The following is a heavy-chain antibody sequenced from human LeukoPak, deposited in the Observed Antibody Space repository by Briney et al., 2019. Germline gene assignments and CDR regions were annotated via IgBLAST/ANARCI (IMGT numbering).Heavy chain of an antibody. D-gene: IGHD3-10*01. Sequence: GGSLRLSCAASGFTFSGFSMSWVRQSPTKGLEWVANIKQDGSERYYVDSVKGRFTISRDNAKNSLSLQMNNLRVEDTAVYYCARAGSHWPYVYWGQGTVVTVSS. CDR2: IKQDGSER. V-gene: IGHV3-7*01. J-gene: IGHJ4*02. CDR1: GFTFSGFS. CDR3: ARAGSHWPYVY.